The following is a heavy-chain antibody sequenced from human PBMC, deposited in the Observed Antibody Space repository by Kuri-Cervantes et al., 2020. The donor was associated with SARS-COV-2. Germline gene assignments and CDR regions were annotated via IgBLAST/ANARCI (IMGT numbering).Heavy chain of an antibody. V-gene: IGHV3-21*06. J-gene: IGHJ4*02. CDR2: IGPSNTYI. D-gene: IGHD4-17*01. CDR1: GFTFNTYN. CDR3: ARAYGDYVFREGLDS. Sequence: GGSLRLSCTASGFTFNTYNMKWVRQAPGKELEWVSGIGPSNTYIYYADSVKGRFIISRDNAKNSLYLQMNSLRVEDTALYYCARAYGDYVFREGLDSWGQGTLVTVSS.